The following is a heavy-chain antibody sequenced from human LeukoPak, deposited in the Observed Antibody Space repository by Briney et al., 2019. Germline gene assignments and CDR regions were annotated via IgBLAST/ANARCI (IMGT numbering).Heavy chain of an antibody. CDR3: ARPKQNYDILTEDAFDI. D-gene: IGHD3-9*01. Sequence: SETLSLTCTVSGGSISSSSYYWGWIRQPPGNGLEWIGSIYYSGSTYYNPSLKSRVTISVDTSKNQFSLKLSSVTAADTAVYYCARPKQNYDILTEDAFDIWGQGTMVTVSS. J-gene: IGHJ3*02. CDR2: IYYSGST. V-gene: IGHV4-39*01. CDR1: GGSISSSSYY.